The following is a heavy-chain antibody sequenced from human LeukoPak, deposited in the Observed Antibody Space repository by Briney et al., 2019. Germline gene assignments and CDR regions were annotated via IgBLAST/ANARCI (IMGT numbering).Heavy chain of an antibody. D-gene: IGHD3-10*01. Sequence: GASVKVSCKASGYTFTSYAMHWVRQAPGQRLEWMGWINAGNGNTKYSQKFQGRVTITRDTSASTAYMELSSLRSEDTAVYYCARDYNLLLWFGELFPLDYWGQGTLVTVSS. J-gene: IGHJ4*02. CDR1: GYTFTSYA. V-gene: IGHV1-3*01. CDR3: ARDYNLLLWFGELFPLDY. CDR2: INAGNGNT.